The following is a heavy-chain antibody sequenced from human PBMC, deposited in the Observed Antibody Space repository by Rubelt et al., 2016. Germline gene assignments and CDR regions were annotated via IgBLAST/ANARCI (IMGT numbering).Heavy chain of an antibody. CDR3: AKGAVVTPWMGYYFDD. Sequence: QLQLQESGPGLVKPSETLSLTCNVSGGSVRSTNYYWAWIRKPPGKGLEWIGRFFYTGRTYHHPSLRGLLFLSLDPSSHQFSLRLSSLTAADTAVYFCAKGAVVTPWMGYYFDDWGQGTLVTVSS. CDR1: GGSVRSTNYY. J-gene: IGHJ4*02. CDR2: FFYTGRT. V-gene: IGHV4-39*07. D-gene: IGHD4-23*01.